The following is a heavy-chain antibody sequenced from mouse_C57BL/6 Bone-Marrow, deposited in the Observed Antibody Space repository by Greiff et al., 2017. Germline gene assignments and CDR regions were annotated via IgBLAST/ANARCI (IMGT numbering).Heavy chain of an antibody. D-gene: IGHD1-1*02. CDR3: ARRGWSLDY. CDR2: ISSGGSYT. J-gene: IGHJ2*01. Sequence: EVQVVESGGDLVKPGGSLKLSCAASGFTFSSYGMSWVRQTPDKRLEWVATISSGGSYTYYPDSVKGRFTISRDNAKNTLYLQMSSLKSEDTAMYYCARRGWSLDYWGQGTTLTVSS. CDR1: GFTFSSYG. V-gene: IGHV5-6*01.